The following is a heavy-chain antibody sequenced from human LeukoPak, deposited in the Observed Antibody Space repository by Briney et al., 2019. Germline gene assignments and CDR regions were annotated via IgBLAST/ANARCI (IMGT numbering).Heavy chain of an antibody. CDR2: ISYDGSNK. CDR3: ARDSSGYGGNSGWFDP. V-gene: IGHV3-30*03. Sequence: PGGSLRLSCAASGFTFSSYGMHWVRQAPGKGLEWVAVISYDGSNKYYADSVKGRFTISRDNAKNSLYLRMNSLRDEDTAVYYCARDSSGYGGNSGWFDPWGQGTLVTVSS. J-gene: IGHJ5*02. CDR1: GFTFSSYG. D-gene: IGHD4-23*01.